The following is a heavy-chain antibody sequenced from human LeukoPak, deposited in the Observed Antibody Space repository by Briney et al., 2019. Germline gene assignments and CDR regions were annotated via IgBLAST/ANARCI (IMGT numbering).Heavy chain of an antibody. CDR1: GGAVINTNW. J-gene: IGHJ4*02. Sequence: SGTLSLTCGVSGGAVINTNWWTWVRHPPGKGLEWIGEVHLDGRTNYNPSLESRLTMSVDVSENHVSLKLTSVTAADTAVYYCAREGGFYRPLDYSGQGTLVTVSS. D-gene: IGHD3-3*01. V-gene: IGHV4-4*02. CDR3: AREGGFYRPLDY. CDR2: VHLDGRT.